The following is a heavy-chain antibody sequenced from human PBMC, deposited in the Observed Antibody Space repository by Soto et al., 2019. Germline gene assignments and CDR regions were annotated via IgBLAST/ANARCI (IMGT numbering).Heavy chain of an antibody. V-gene: IGHV1-69*13. D-gene: IGHD6-13*01. Sequence: SVKVSCKASGGTFSSYAISWVRQAPGQGLEWMGGIIPIFGTANYAQKFQGRVTITADESTSTAYMELSSLRSEDTAVYYCARDFRWAAAGNDAFDIWGQGTMVTVSS. CDR1: GGTFSSYA. J-gene: IGHJ3*02. CDR3: ARDFRWAAAGNDAFDI. CDR2: IIPIFGTA.